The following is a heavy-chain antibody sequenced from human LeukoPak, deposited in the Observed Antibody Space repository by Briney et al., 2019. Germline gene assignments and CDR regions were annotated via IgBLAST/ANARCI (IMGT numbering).Heavy chain of an antibody. CDR1: GITFSTYW. V-gene: IGHV3-7*01. CDR2: INQDGTEK. D-gene: IGHD3-10*01. CDR3: AIDIILWDP. J-gene: IGHJ5*02. Sequence: GGSLRLPCAASGITFSTYWMNWVRQAPGKGLEWAANINQDGTEKYYVDSVKGRFTIARDNAKNSLFLQMNSLRAEDTAVYYCAIDIILWDPWGQGTLVTVSS.